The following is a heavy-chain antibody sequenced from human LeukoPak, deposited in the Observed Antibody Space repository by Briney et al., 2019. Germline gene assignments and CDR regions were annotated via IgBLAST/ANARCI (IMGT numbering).Heavy chain of an antibody. Sequence: ASVKVSCKASGYTFTSYYMHWVRQAPGQGLEWMGIINPSGGSTSYAQKFQGRVTMTRDTSTSTAYMELSSLRSEDTAVYYCAVRGYSGYSDYWGQGTLVTVSS. CDR2: INPSGGST. J-gene: IGHJ4*02. CDR1: GYTFTSYY. V-gene: IGHV1-46*01. CDR3: AVRGYSGYSDY. D-gene: IGHD5-12*01.